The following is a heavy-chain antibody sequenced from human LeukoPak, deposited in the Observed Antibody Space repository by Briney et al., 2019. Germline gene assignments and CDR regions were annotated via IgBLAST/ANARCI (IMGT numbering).Heavy chain of an antibody. J-gene: IGHJ4*02. Sequence: AGTLSLTCAASGFTFITYGMHWVRQAPGKGLEYVSAINSNGGKTYYANSVKRRFTIYRDNSKNMLYLQMGSLRAEDMAVYYCASDYNNIWEPLFDSWVQATLVTVSS. CDR2: INSNGGKT. D-gene: IGHD1-14*01. CDR1: GFTFITYG. V-gene: IGHV3-64*01. CDR3: ASDYNNIWEPLFDS.